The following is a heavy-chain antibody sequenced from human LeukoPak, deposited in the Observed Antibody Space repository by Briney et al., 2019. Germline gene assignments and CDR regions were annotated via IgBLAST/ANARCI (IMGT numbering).Heavy chain of an antibody. CDR3: ARSQLQLDYYGMDV. D-gene: IGHD4-11*01. V-gene: IGHV4-34*01. CDR1: GGSFTGYY. CDR2: INHSGST. J-gene: IGHJ6*02. Sequence: SETLSLACAVYGGSFTGYYWSWIRQLPGAGLEWIGEINHSGSTNYNPSLKSRVTISVDTSKNQFSLKLSSMTAADTAVYYCARSQLQLDYYGMDVWGQGTTVTVSS.